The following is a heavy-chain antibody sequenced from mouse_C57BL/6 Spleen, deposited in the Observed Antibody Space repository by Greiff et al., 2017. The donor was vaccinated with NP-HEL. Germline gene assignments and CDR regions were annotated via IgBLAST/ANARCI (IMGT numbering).Heavy chain of an antibody. CDR3: ASAYSSFAY. D-gene: IGHD2-10*01. V-gene: IGHV1-15*01. CDR1: GYTFTDYE. Sequence: VKLMESGAELVRPGASVTLSCKASGYTFTDYEMHWVKQTPVHGLEWIGAIDPETGGTAYNQKFKGKAILTADKSSSTAYMQLSSLTSEDSAVYYCASAYSSFAYWGQGTLVTVSA. J-gene: IGHJ3*01. CDR2: IDPETGGT.